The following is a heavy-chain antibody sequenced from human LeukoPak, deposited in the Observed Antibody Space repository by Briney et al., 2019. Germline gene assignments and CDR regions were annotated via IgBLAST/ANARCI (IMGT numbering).Heavy chain of an antibody. CDR2: INSGGTT. CDR1: GFNVSSTY. Sequence: GGSLRLSCVASGFNVSSTYMNWVRQAPGKGLEWVSLINSGGTTYYPDSVKSRFTIARDNSKNTLFLQMNSLRAGDSGVYYCARHREGAFDIWGPGTMVTVSS. J-gene: IGHJ3*02. V-gene: IGHV3-66*04. CDR3: ARHREGAFDI.